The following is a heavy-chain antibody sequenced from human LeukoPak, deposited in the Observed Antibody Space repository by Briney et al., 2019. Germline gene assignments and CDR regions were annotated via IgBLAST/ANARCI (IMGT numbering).Heavy chain of an antibody. D-gene: IGHD3-10*01. V-gene: IGHV1-2*06. Sequence: ASVKVSCKASGYTFTGYYMHWVRQAPGQGLEWMGRINPSSGGTNYAQKFQGRVTMTRDTSISTAYMELSRLRSDDTAVYYCARWVSYYGSGDQPYYFDYWGQGTLVTVSS. CDR1: GYTFTGYY. CDR2: INPSSGGT. J-gene: IGHJ4*02. CDR3: ARWVSYYGSGDQPYYFDY.